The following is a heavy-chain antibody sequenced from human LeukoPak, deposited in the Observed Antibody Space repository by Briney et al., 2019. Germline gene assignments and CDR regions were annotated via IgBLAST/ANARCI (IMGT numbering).Heavy chain of an antibody. Sequence: SETLSLTCTVSGGSISSGSYYWSWIRQPAGKGLEWIGRIYTSGSTNYNPSLKSRVTMSVDTSKNQFSLKLSSVTAADTAVYYCAGYDYVWGSYRLNRNNWFDPWGQGTLVTVSS. CDR3: AGYDYVWGSYRLNRNNWFDP. V-gene: IGHV4-61*02. J-gene: IGHJ5*02. CDR2: IYTSGST. CDR1: GGSISSGSYY. D-gene: IGHD3-16*02.